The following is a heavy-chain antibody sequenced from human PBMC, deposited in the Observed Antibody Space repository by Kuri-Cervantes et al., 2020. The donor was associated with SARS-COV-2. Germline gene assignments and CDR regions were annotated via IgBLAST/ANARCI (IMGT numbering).Heavy chain of an antibody. D-gene: IGHD2-2*01. CDR3: AKEGRVPAARYYYYGMDV. CDR1: GFTFSSYA. Sequence: GESLKISCAASGFTFSSYAMSWVRQAPGKGLEWVSAISGSGGSTYYADSVKGRFTISRDNSKNTLYLQMNSLRAEDTAVYYCAKEGRVPAARYYYYGMDVRGQGTTVTVSS. V-gene: IGHV3-23*01. CDR2: ISGSGGST. J-gene: IGHJ6*02.